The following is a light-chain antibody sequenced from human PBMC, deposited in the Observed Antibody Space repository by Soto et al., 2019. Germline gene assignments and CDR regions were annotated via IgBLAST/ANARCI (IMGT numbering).Light chain of an antibody. CDR3: QESYTTPAVS. CDR1: QNIDNY. J-gene: IGKJ4*01. Sequence: DIQMTQSPSSLSACLGERVGITCRAIQNIDNYLNWYQQKPGKAPKLLIYATSTLQSGVPSRFSGSGSGTEFTLTISSLQAEDFATYFCQESYTTPAVSFGGGTKVDIK. CDR2: ATS. V-gene: IGKV1-39*01.